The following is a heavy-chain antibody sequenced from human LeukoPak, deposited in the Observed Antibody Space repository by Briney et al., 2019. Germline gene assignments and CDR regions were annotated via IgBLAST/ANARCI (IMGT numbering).Heavy chain of an antibody. D-gene: IGHD3-22*01. Sequence: GGSLRLSCSASGFTFSRYAMHWVRQAPGKGLEYVSAITSKGGSTYYAESVKGRFTISRDNSKNTLYLHMSTLRPEDTAVYYCAYSAGYYHWGQGTLVTVSS. CDR1: GFTFSRYA. J-gene: IGHJ1*01. CDR3: AYSAGYYH. V-gene: IGHV3-64D*06. CDR2: ITSKGGST.